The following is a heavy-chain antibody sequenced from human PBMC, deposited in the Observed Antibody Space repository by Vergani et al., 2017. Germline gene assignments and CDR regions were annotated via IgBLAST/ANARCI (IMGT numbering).Heavy chain of an antibody. CDR2: INHSGST. Sequence: QVQLQQWGAGLLKPSETLSLTCAVYGGSFSGYYWSWIRQPPGKGLEWIGEINHSGSTNYNPSLKSRVTISVDTSKNQFSLKLSSVTAADTAVYYCARCRCSSTSCYSSNWFDPWGQGTLVTVSS. V-gene: IGHV4-34*01. D-gene: IGHD2-2*02. J-gene: IGHJ5*02. CDR3: ARCRCSSTSCYSSNWFDP. CDR1: GGSFSGYY.